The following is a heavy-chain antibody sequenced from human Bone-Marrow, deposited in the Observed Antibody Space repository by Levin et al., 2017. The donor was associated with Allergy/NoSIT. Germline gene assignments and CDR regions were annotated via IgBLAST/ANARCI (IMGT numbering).Heavy chain of an antibody. D-gene: IGHD3-10*01. CDR1: GGSITNFF. Sequence: ASETLSLTCTASGGSITNFFWSWIRQPPGKGLEYIGYVSYTGSTNYSPSLKSRVAISLDTPKDQFSLSLFSVTAADTAVYYCARHAPGFGELLDLDYWGQGALVTVSS. CDR3: ARHAPGFGELLDLDY. CDR2: VSYTGST. V-gene: IGHV4-59*08. J-gene: IGHJ4*02.